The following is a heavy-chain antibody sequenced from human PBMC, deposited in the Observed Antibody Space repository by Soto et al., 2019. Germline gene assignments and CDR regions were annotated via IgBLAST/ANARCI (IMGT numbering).Heavy chain of an antibody. CDR1: GYSFTDYH. J-gene: IGHJ6*02. CDR3: ARGDSTDCSNGVCSFFYNHDMDV. Sequence: ASVKVSCKASGYSFTDYHIHWVRQAPGQGLEWLGRINPKSGGTSTAQKFQGWVTMTTDTSISTASMELTRLTSDDTAIYYCARGDSTDCSNGVCSFFYNHDMDVWGQGTTVTLSS. D-gene: IGHD2-8*01. CDR2: INPKSGGT. V-gene: IGHV1-2*04.